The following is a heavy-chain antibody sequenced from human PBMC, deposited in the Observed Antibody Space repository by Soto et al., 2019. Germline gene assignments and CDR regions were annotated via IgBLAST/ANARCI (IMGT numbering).Heavy chain of an antibody. D-gene: IGHD3-10*01. Sequence: QITLKESGPTLVKPTQTLTLTCTFSGFSLSTSGVGVGWIRQPPGKALEWLALIYWDDDKRYSPSLKSRLTITKDTSKNQVVLTMTNMDPVDTATYYCAHRRQHYYGSGQGDWFDPWGQGTLVTVSS. V-gene: IGHV2-5*02. J-gene: IGHJ5*02. CDR3: AHRRQHYYGSGQGDWFDP. CDR2: IYWDDDK. CDR1: GFSLSTSGVG.